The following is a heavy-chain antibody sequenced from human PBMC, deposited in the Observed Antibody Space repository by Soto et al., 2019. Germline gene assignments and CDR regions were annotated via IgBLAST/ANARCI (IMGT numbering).Heavy chain of an antibody. D-gene: IGHD2-2*01. V-gene: IGHV4-59*01. CDR1: GDSTSGYS. Sequence: SETLSLTCTVSGDSTSGYSWTWISQPQGKGLEWIGYMYTSGTTNDTPTLKSRVTMSVDTSKSQLSLKLTSVTAADTAVYYCARGKPNCSTSSCYFDFWGQGALVTVSS. J-gene: IGHJ4*02. CDR2: MYTSGTT. CDR3: ARGKPNCSTSSCYFDF.